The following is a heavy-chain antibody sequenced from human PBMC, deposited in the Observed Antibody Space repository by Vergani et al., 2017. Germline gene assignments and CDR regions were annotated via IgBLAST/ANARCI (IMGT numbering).Heavy chain of an antibody. D-gene: IGHD3-10*01. CDR3: VRDSWRSDLRGVYWFDN. J-gene: IGHJ5*02. V-gene: IGHV4-61*02. CDR2: IHASGTK. Sequence: QVHLNEAGPGLVKPSQTLSLTCTVSGASITSGSFYWSWIPQPAGKGLEWIGRIHASGTKNYNPALRSRVTLSVDTSKNQLSQKMISMTAADTAVYYCVRDSWRSDLRGVYWFDNWGQGTLVSVSS. CDR1: GASITSGSFY.